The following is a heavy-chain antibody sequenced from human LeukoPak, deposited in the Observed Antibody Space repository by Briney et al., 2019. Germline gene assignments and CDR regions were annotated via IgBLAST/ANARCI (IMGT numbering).Heavy chain of an antibody. Sequence: PGGSLGLSCAASGFTFSSFRMNWVRQAPGKGLEWVSAISGSGGSTYYADSVKGRFTISRDNSKNTLYLQMNSLRAEDTAVYYCAKDGGEYYDILTGYYPRLYYMDVWGKGTTVTISS. CDR3: AKDGGEYYDILTGYYPRLYYMDV. D-gene: IGHD3-9*01. CDR1: GFTFSSFR. CDR2: ISGSGGST. V-gene: IGHV3-23*01. J-gene: IGHJ6*03.